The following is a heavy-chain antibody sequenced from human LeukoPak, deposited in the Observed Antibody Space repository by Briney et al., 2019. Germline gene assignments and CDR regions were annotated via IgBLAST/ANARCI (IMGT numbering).Heavy chain of an antibody. Sequence: PGRSLRLSCAAAGFTFSSYAMSWVRQAPGKGLEWVSVVGVSGGITYYADSVKGRFTISRDNSKNTLYLQMNSLRAGDTAVYYCARGSGWYLVYWGQGTLVTVSS. CDR1: GFTFSSYA. V-gene: IGHV3-23*01. CDR2: VGVSGGIT. D-gene: IGHD6-19*01. CDR3: ARGSGWYLVY. J-gene: IGHJ4*02.